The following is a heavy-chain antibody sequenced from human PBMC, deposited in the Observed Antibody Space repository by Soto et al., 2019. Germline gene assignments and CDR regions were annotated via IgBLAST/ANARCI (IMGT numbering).Heavy chain of an antibody. D-gene: IGHD6-6*01. CDR2: IIPILGIA. CDR3: ASILAARDDAFDI. CDR1: GGTFSSYT. V-gene: IGHV1-69*02. Sequence: ASVKVSCKASGGTFSSYTISWVRQAPGQGLEWMGRIIPILGIANYAQKFQGRVTITADKSTSTAYMELSSLRSEDTAVYYCASILAARDDAFDIWGQGTMVTVSS. J-gene: IGHJ3*02.